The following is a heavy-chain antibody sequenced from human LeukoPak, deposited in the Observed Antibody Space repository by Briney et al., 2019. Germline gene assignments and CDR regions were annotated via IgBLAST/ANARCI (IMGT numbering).Heavy chain of an antibody. V-gene: IGHV4-59*01. D-gene: IGHD1-26*01. J-gene: IGHJ4*02. CDR3: ARTPAWDAPYYFDY. CDR1: GGSIRSYY. Sequence: PSETLSLTRTVSGGSIRSYYWSWLRQPPGKGLEWIGYIYYSGSTKYNPSLKSRVAISVDTSKNQFSLRLSSVTAADTAVYYCARTPAWDAPYYFDYWGQGTLVTVSS. CDR2: IYYSGST.